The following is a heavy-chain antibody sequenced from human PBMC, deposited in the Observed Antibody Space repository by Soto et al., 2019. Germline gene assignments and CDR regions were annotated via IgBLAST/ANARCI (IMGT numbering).Heavy chain of an antibody. Sequence: EVQLVESGGGLVKPGGSLRLSCAASGFTFSSYSMNWVRQAPGKGLEWVSSISSSSSYIYYADSVKGRFTISRDNAKNSLYLQMNSLRAEDTAVYYCARDRGYCSGGRCYAFYILGQGTMVTVSS. J-gene: IGHJ3*02. CDR1: GFTFSSYS. V-gene: IGHV3-21*01. CDR2: ISSSSSYI. D-gene: IGHD2-15*01. CDR3: ARDRGYCSGGRCYAFYI.